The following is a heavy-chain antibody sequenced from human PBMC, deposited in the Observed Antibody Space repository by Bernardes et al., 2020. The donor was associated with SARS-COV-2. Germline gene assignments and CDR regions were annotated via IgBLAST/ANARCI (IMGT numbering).Heavy chain of an antibody. Sequence: SLRLSCAASGFTFDDYAMHWVRQAPGKGLEWVSGISWNSGSIGYADSVKGRFTISRDNAKNSLYLQMNSLRAEDTALYYCAKMHLYYYDSSGYPSGAFDIWGQGTMVTVSS. CDR3: AKMHLYYYDSSGYPSGAFDI. CDR1: GFTFDDYA. J-gene: IGHJ3*02. V-gene: IGHV3-9*01. CDR2: ISWNSGSI. D-gene: IGHD3-22*01.